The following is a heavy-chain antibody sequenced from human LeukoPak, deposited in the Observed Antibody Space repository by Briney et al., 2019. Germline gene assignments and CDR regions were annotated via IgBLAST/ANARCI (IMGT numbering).Heavy chain of an antibody. V-gene: IGHV4-38-2*02. CDR1: GYSISSGYY. J-gene: IGHJ5*02. CDR2: IYHSGST. D-gene: IGHD6-13*01. Sequence: SETLSLTCTVSGYSISSGYYWGWIRQPPGKGLGWIGSIYHSGSTYYNPSLKSRVTISVDTSKNQFSLKLGSVTAADTAVYYCAREPRLVYSSSVNWFDPWGQGTLVTVSS. CDR3: AREPRLVYSSSVNWFDP.